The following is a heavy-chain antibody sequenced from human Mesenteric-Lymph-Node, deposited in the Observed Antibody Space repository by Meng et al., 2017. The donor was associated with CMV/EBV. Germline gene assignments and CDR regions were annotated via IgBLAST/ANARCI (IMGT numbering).Heavy chain of an antibody. Sequence: GESLKISCAASGFTFSSYGMHWVRQAPGKGLEWVAFIRYDGSNKYYADSVKGRFTISRDNSKNTLYLQMNSLRAEDTAVYYCARVPCSSTSCYTGYYFDYWGQGTLVTVSS. CDR2: IRYDGSNK. J-gene: IGHJ4*02. CDR3: ARVPCSSTSCYTGYYFDY. CDR1: GFTFSSYG. V-gene: IGHV3-30*02. D-gene: IGHD2-2*02.